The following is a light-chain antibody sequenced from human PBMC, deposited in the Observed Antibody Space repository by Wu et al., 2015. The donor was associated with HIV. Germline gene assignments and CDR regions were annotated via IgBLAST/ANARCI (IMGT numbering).Light chain of an antibody. V-gene: IGKV3-11*01. CDR1: QSVGSY. CDR3: QQRRNWPLFT. Sequence: EIVLTQSPATLSLSPGERATLSCRASQSVGSYLAWYQQKPGQPPRLLIYNASDRATGIPARFSGSGSGTDFTLTISSLEPEDFAVYYCQQRRNWPLFTFGPGTKVDIK. CDR2: NAS. J-gene: IGKJ3*01.